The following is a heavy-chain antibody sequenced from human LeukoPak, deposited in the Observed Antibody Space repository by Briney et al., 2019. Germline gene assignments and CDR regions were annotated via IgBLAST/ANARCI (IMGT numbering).Heavy chain of an antibody. V-gene: IGHV3-48*01. J-gene: IGHJ4*02. CDR2: ISSRSSSI. CDR1: GFTFSSYS. CDR3: ARGHYYDSSGREIDY. D-gene: IGHD3-22*01. Sequence: GGSLRLSCAASGFTFSSYSMNWVRQAPGKGLEWVSYISSRSSSIYYADSVKGRFTISRDSAKNSLHLQMNSLRAEDAAVYHCARGHYYDSSGREIDYWGQGTLVTVSS.